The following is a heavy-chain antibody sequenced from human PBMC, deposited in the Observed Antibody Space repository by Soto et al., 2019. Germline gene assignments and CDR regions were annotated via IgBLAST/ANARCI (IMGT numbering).Heavy chain of an antibody. J-gene: IGHJ3*02. CDR3: AKDSPNPYIYYDSSGVRPPCAFDI. V-gene: IGHV3-23*01. CDR2: ISGSGGST. CDR1: GFTFSSYA. Sequence: PGGSLRLSCAASGFTFSSYAMSWVRQAPGKGLEWVSAISGSGGSTYYADSVKGRFTISRDNSKNTLYLQMNSLRAEDTAVYYCAKDSPNPYIYYDSSGVRPPCAFDIWGQGTMVTVSS. D-gene: IGHD3-22*01.